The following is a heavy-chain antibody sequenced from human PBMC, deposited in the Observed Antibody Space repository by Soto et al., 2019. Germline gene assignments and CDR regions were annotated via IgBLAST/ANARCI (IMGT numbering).Heavy chain of an antibody. D-gene: IGHD6-13*01. CDR1: GYTFTSYG. CDR3: ARDDYGLAAASFYP. Sequence: AASVKVSCKASGYTFTSYGISWVRQAPGQRLEWMGWISAYNGNTNYAQKRQGRVTMTTDTSTSTAYMELRSLRSDDTAVYYCARDDYGLAAASFYPWGQGTLVSVSS. CDR2: ISAYNGNT. V-gene: IGHV1-18*01. J-gene: IGHJ5*02.